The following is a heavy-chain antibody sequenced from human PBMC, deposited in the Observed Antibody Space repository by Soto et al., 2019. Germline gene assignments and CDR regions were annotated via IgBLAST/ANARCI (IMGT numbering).Heavy chain of an antibody. Sequence: QPGGSLRLSCAASGFTVSSNYMSWVRQAPGKGLEWVSVIYSGGSTYYADSVKGRFTISRDNSKNTLYLQMNSLRAEDTAVYYCARDSGLEYSSSDGMDVWGQGTTVTVSS. V-gene: IGHV3-66*01. D-gene: IGHD6-6*01. J-gene: IGHJ6*02. CDR1: GFTVSSNY. CDR3: ARDSGLEYSSSDGMDV. CDR2: IYSGGST.